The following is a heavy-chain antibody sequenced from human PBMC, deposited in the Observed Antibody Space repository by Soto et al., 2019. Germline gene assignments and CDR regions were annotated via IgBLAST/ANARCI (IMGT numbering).Heavy chain of an antibody. D-gene: IGHD2-15*01. J-gene: IGHJ4*02. V-gene: IGHV3-48*01. CDR1: GFTFNTYN. CDR2: ISGSGNAL. CDR3: ARPLASNGGSCYY. Sequence: PGGSLRLSCAASGFTFNTYNMYWVRQAPGKGLEWISYISGSGNALSYADSVKGRFTISRDSAKGSLYLQMNNLRVEDTAVYYCARPLASNGGSCYYWGQGTLVTVSS.